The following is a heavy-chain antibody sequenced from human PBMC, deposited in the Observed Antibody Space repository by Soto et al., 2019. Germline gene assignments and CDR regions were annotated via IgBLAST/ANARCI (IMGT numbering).Heavy chain of an antibody. CDR2: INPSGGST. J-gene: IGHJ4*02. V-gene: IGHV1-46*01. D-gene: IGHD3-22*01. Sequence: SVKVSCHASGYPFTSCYMHWVRQAPGQGLEWMGIINPSGGSTSYAQKFQGRVTMTRDTSTSTVYMELSSLTSEDPALSYCARWGADYYDSSGNPTFDYWGQGTLVTVSS. CDR3: ARWGADYYDSSGNPTFDY. CDR1: GYPFTSCY.